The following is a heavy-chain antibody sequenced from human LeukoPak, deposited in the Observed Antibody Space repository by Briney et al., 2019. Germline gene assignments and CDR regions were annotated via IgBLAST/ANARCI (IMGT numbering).Heavy chain of an antibody. Sequence: ASVKVSCKASGYTFTSYAMHWVRQAPGQRLEWMGWINAGNGNTKYSQKFQGRVTITRDTSASTAYMELSSLRSEDTAVYYCARAVYYYDSSGYDTYFDVWGQGTTVTVSS. J-gene: IGHJ6*02. CDR1: GYTFTSYA. V-gene: IGHV1-3*01. CDR2: INAGNGNT. CDR3: ARAVYYYDSSGYDTYFDV. D-gene: IGHD3-22*01.